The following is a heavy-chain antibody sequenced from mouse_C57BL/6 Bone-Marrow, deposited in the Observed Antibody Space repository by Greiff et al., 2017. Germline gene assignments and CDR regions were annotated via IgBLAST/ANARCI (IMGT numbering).Heavy chain of an antibody. CDR3: ARGGGYYYGSSYYYAMDY. D-gene: IGHD1-1*01. Sequence: ESGPGLVKPSQSLSLTCSVTGYSITSGYYWNWIRQFPGNKLEWMGYISYDGSNNYNPSLKNRISITRDTSKNQFFLKLNSVTTEDTATYYCARGGGYYYGSSYYYAMDYWGQGTSVTVSS. J-gene: IGHJ4*01. CDR1: GYSITSGYY. V-gene: IGHV3-6*01. CDR2: ISYDGSN.